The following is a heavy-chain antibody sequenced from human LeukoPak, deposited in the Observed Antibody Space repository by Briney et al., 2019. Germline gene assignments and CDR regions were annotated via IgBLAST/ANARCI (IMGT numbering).Heavy chain of an antibody. CDR3: ARPSPLDGSGRYYIDY. D-gene: IGHD3-10*01. V-gene: IGHV3-66*01. CDR1: GFTVSNNF. J-gene: IGHJ4*02. Sequence: PGGSLRLPCAVSGFTVSNNFMNWVRQAPGKGLEWVSVTHSDGTTYFADSVQGRFTISRDNSKNTLYLQMNSLRDEDTAVYYCARPSPLDGSGRYYIDYWGQGTLVTVSS. CDR2: THSDGTT.